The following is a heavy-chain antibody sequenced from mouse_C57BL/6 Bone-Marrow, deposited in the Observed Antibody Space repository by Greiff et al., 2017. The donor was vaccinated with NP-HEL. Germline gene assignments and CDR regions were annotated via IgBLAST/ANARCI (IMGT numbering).Heavy chain of an antibody. CDR3: ARPSSFAY. Sequence: VQLQQSVAELVRPGASVKFSCTASGFNIKNTYMHWVKQRPEQGLEWIGRIDPANGSPQYVPKFPGKATITADTSANTAYLQLSSLTSDDTAIYYCARPSSFAYWGQGTLVTVSA. V-gene: IGHV14-3*01. J-gene: IGHJ3*01. CDR2: IDPANGSP. CDR1: GFNIKNTY.